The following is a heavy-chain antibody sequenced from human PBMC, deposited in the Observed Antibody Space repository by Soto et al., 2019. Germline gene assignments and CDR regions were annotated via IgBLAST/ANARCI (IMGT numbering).Heavy chain of an antibody. D-gene: IGHD1-26*01. CDR3: ASMCPTVIPAFET. CDR1: GGSISSGGYS. J-gene: IGHJ3*02. Sequence: QLQLQESGSGLVKPSQTLSLTCAVSGGSISSGGYSWSWIRQPPGKGLQWIGYISHSGSTYCNPSLKSRVTISVGRSRSQFSLKRSSVTAADTAVFYCASMCPTVIPAFETWGQGTMVTVSS. CDR2: ISHSGST. V-gene: IGHV4-30-2*01.